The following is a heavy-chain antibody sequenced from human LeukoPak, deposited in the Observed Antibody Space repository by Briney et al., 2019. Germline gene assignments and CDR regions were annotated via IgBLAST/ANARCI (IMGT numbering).Heavy chain of an antibody. CDR2: ISLSGSTI. J-gene: IGHJ4*02. CDR3: AREASCSSTTCYFDY. Sequence: PGGSLRLSCAASGFNFSDFYMNWIRQAPGEGLEWLSSISLSGSTITYAASVKGRVTVSRDNAKSSVFLQMHSLRADDTAVYYCAREASCSSTTCYFDYWGQGTLVTVSS. CDR1: GFNFSDFY. V-gene: IGHV3-11*01. D-gene: IGHD2-2*01.